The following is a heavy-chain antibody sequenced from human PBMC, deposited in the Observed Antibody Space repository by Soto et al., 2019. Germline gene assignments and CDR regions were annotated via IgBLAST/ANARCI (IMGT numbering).Heavy chain of an antibody. CDR3: ASDFLYCSGGSCYSWNAFDI. CDR2: IWYDGSNK. V-gene: IGHV3-33*01. CDR1: GFTFSSYG. J-gene: IGHJ3*02. D-gene: IGHD2-15*01. Sequence: GGSLRLSCAASGFTFSSYGMHWVRQAPGKGLEWVAVIWYDGSNKYYADSVKGRFTISRDNSKNTLYLQMSSLRAEDTAVYYCASDFLYCSGGSCYSWNAFDIWGQGTMVTVSS.